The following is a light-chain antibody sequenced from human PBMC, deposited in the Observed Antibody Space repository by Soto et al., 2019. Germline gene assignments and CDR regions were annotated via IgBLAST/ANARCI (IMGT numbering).Light chain of an antibody. CDR2: DAS. CDR3: QHRTTWPGT. V-gene: IGKV3-11*01. CDR1: QSVNFY. J-gene: IGKJ2*01. Sequence: EIVLTQSPATLSLSPEERATLSCRASQSVNFYLAWYQQKPGRAPRLLIYDASNRATDIPARFSGSGSGTDFTLTISALEPEDFAVYYCQHRTTWPGTFGQGTRLEI.